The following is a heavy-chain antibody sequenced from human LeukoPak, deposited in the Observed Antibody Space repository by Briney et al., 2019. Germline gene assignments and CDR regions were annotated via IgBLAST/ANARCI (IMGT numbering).Heavy chain of an antibody. V-gene: IGHV3-23*01. CDR3: SWGFEY. J-gene: IGHJ4*02. CDR1: GITLSSYA. Sequence: GSLRLSCAASGITLSSYAVSWVRQAPGKGLECVSTISGSGSTHYADSVKGRFTISRDNSKNTLYLQMSSLRAEDTAVYYCSWGFEYWGQGTLVTVSS. CDR2: ISGSGST. D-gene: IGHD3-16*01.